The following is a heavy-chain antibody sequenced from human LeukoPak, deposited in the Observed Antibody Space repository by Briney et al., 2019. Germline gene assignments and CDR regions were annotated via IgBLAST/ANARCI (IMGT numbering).Heavy chain of an antibody. J-gene: IGHJ4*02. CDR3: ARRKITAAGTYYFDY. D-gene: IGHD6-13*01. Sequence: SETLSLTCTVSGGSIRSYYWSWIRQPPGKGLEWIGYISYSGSTNYNPSLKSRVTISVDTSKNQFSLKLSSVTAADTAVYYCARRKITAAGTYYFDYWGQGTLVTVSS. V-gene: IGHV4-59*08. CDR2: ISYSGST. CDR1: GGSIRSYY.